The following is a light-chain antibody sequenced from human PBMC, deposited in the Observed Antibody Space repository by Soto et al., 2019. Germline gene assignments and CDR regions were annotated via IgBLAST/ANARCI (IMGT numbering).Light chain of an antibody. CDR3: SSYKPNSVTLYV. J-gene: IGLJ1*01. Sequence: QSVLTQPASVSGSPGQSITISCTGTSSDIGSSNYVSWYQQHPHKAPKVMIYEVSNRPSGVSNRFSGSKSGNTASLTISGLQAEDEAEYDCSSYKPNSVTLYVFGSGTKVTVL. CDR1: SSDIGSSNY. V-gene: IGLV2-14*01. CDR2: EVS.